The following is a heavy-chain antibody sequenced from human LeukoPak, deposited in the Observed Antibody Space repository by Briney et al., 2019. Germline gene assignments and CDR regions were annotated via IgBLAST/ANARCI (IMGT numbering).Heavy chain of an antibody. CDR2: ISGDGTAT. D-gene: IGHD2-15*01. J-gene: IGHJ3*01. CDR3: VGNRVVVSPPPIGEAFDF. V-gene: IGHV3-23*01. Sequence: GGSLRLSCAASGFTFSSYAINWVRQAPGKGLDWVSAISGDGTATYYADSVKGRFTFSRDNSRNTLYLVMNNLRAEDTAIYYCVGNRVVVSPPPIGEAFDFWGQGTMVTISS. CDR1: GFTFSSYA.